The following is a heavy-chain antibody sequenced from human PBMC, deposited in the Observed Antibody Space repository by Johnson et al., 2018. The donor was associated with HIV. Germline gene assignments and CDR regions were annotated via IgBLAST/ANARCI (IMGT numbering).Heavy chain of an antibody. D-gene: IGHD3-22*01. CDR3: ARGASDDSSGYRILGYAFDI. V-gene: IGHV3-13*01. CDR1: GFTFSSYD. Sequence: VQLVESGGGLVQPGGSLRLSCVASGFTFSSYDMHWVRQATGKGLEWVSAIGTAGDTYYPGSVKGRFTISRANAKNSLYLQMNSLRAGDTAVYYCARGASDDSSGYRILGYAFDIWGQGTMVTVSS. CDR2: IGTAGDT. J-gene: IGHJ3*02.